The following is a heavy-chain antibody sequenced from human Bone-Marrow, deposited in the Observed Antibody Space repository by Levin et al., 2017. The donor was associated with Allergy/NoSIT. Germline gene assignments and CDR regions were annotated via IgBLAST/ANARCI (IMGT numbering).Heavy chain of an antibody. J-gene: IGHJ4*02. V-gene: IGHV2-5*02. D-gene: IGHD2-15*01. Sequence: SGPTLVKPTQTLTLTCTFSGFSLSTSGVGVGWIRQPPGEALEWLAIIYWDDDKRYSPSLKSRLTITKDTSKKQVVLTMTNMDPVDTATYYCAHRPMVAAADYFDFWGQGTLVTVSS. CDR3: AHRPMVAAADYFDF. CDR1: GFSLSTSGVG. CDR2: IYWDDDK.